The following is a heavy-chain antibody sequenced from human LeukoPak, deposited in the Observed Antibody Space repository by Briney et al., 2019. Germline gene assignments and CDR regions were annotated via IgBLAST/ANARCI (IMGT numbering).Heavy chain of an antibody. D-gene: IGHD3-22*01. CDR1: GGSFSGYY. J-gene: IGHJ6*03. CDR3: ARGGLDYYDSRSQEASCYMDV. Sequence: PSETLSLTCAVYGGSFSGYYWSWIRQPPGKGLEWIGEINHSGCTNYNPSLKSRVTISVDTSKNQFSLKLSSVTAADTAVYYCARGGLDYYDSRSQEASCYMDVWGKGTTVTVSS. V-gene: IGHV4-34*01. CDR2: INHSGCT.